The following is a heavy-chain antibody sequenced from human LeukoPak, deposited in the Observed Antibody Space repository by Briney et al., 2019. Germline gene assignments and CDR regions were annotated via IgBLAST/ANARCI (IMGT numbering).Heavy chain of an antibody. CDR3: ARTKYSSGWTRSNWFDP. CDR1: GYSFTSYW. V-gene: IGHV5-51*01. Sequence: GESLKISCKGSGYSFTSYWIGWVRQMPGKGLEWMGIIYPGDCDTRYSPSFQGQVTISADKSISTAYLQWSSLKASDTAMYYCARTKYSSGWTRSNWFDPWGQGTLVTVSS. CDR2: IYPGDCDT. D-gene: IGHD6-19*01. J-gene: IGHJ5*02.